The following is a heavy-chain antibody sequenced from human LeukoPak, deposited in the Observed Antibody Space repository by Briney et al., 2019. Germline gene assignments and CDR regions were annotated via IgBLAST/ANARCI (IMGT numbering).Heavy chain of an antibody. CDR1: GGSISSYY. CDR3: ARRPYWAAAGTNWFDP. J-gene: IGHJ5*02. CDR2: IYYSGST. D-gene: IGHD6-13*01. V-gene: IGHV4-59*12. Sequence: KPSETLSLTCTVSGGSISSYYWSWIRQPPGKGLEWIGYIYYSGSTNYNPSLKSRVTISVDTSKNQFSLKLSSVTAADTAVYYCARRPYWAAAGTNWFDPWGQGTLVTVSS.